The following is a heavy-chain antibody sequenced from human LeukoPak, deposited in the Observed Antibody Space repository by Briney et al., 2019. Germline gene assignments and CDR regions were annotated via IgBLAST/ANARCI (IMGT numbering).Heavy chain of an antibody. D-gene: IGHD7-27*01. CDR3: ARAGGTSWADY. J-gene: IGHJ4*02. Sequence: GGSLRLSCEASGFTFRDYWMTWVRQAPGKGLEWVANVKQDGTEKYYVDSVKGRFTISRDNAKNTLYLQMNSLRVEDTAIYYCARAGGTSWADYWGQGTLATVSS. CDR2: VKQDGTEK. V-gene: IGHV3-7*01. CDR1: GFTFRDYW.